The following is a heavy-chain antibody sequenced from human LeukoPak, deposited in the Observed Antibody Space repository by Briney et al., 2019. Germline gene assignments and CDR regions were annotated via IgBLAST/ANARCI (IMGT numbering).Heavy chain of an antibody. CDR3: ARGAYYFGSGSPYFDY. J-gene: IGHJ4*02. CDR1: GYTLISYD. D-gene: IGHD3-10*01. V-gene: IGHV1-18*01. CDR2: INAYNENT. Sequence: ASVKVSCKASGYTLISYDFIWLRQAPGQGLEWMGWINAYNENTNSAEKFQGRVTMTKDTSTSTAYMELRSLRSDDTAVYYCARGAYYFGSGSPYFDYWGQGTLVTVSS.